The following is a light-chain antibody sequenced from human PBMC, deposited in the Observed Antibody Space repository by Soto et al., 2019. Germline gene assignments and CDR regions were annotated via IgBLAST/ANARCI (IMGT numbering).Light chain of an antibody. CDR2: GAS. CDR1: QSVAND. V-gene: IGKV3-15*01. Sequence: EIVMTQSPATLSVSPGDRATLSCRASQSVANDLAWYQHKPGQAPRLLTHGASTRATGIPARFSGVGSGTEFTLTISSLQSEDFAVYYCKQYNKWPQTFGQGTRLEI. CDR3: KQYNKWPQT. J-gene: IGKJ5*01.